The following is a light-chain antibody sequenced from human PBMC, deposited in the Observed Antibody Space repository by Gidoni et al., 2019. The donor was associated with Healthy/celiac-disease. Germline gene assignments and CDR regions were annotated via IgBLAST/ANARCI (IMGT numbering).Light chain of an antibody. CDR1: QRVSSN. CDR3: QQYNNWPPWT. Sequence: EIVMTQSPATLSVSPGERATLSCRASQRVSSNLAWYQQKPGQAPRLLIYGAATRATGIPARFSGSGSGTEFTLTISSPQSEDFAVYYCQQYNNWPPWTFGQGTKVEIK. J-gene: IGKJ1*01. V-gene: IGKV3-15*01. CDR2: GAA.